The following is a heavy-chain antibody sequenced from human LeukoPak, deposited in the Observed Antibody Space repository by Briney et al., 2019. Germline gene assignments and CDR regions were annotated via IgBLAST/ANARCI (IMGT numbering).Heavy chain of an antibody. V-gene: IGHV1-18*01. J-gene: IGHJ4*02. CDR2: ISAYNGNT. Sequence: ASVKVSCKASVYTFTNYGFNWVRQAPGQGLEWMGWISAYNGNTNYAQNLQGRVTMTTDTSTNTAYMELRSLRSDDTAVYYCTRDAQLYSGSPYYFDYWGQGTLVTVSS. D-gene: IGHD1-26*01. CDR3: TRDAQLYSGSPYYFDY. CDR1: VYTFTNYG.